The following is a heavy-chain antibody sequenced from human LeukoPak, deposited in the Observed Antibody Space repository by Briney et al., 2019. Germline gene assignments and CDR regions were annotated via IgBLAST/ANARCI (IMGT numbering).Heavy chain of an antibody. Sequence: GGSLRLSCAASGFTFSDYEMNWVRQAPGKGLEWLSYISTGGRTVKYAGSVKGRFTISRDNARSSLFLQMSNLRVEDTAVYFCARGATVTYYFDHWGQGALVAVSS. J-gene: IGHJ4*02. V-gene: IGHV3-48*03. CDR3: ARGATVTYYFDH. D-gene: IGHD4-17*01. CDR2: ISTGGRTV. CDR1: GFTFSDYE.